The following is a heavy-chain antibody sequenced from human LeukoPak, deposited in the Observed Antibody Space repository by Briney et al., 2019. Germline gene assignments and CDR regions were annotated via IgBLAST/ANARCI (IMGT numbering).Heavy chain of an antibody. V-gene: IGHV3-43*01. D-gene: IGHD1-26*01. CDR1: GFVLYDYT. J-gene: IGHJ4*02. CDR2: MSWEGGNT. Sequence: PGGSLRLSCAVSGFVLYDYTMQGVRHAPGKGLECVSHMSWEGGNTYYADSVKGGFTISRDNSKNSLFLPMNSLRTEDRALYYCAKEVSGGAYYEWVDYWGQGTLVTVSS. CDR3: AKEVSGGAYYEWVDY.